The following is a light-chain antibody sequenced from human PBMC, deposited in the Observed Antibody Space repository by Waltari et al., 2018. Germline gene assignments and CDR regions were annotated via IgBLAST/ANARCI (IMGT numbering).Light chain of an antibody. J-gene: IGKJ1*01. CDR1: QSVSSTY. V-gene: IGKV3-20*01. CDR3: QQYGSSPQT. Sequence: EIVLTQSPGTLSSPPGERATLSRRASQSVSSTYLAWYQQKPGQAPRLLIYGASSRATGIPDRFSGSGSGTDFTLTISRLEPEDFAVYYCQQYGSSPQTFGQGTKVEIK. CDR2: GAS.